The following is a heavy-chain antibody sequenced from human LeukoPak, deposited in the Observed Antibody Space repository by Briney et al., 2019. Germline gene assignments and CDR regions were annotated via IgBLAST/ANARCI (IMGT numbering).Heavy chain of an antibody. J-gene: IGHJ5*02. Sequence: GRSLRLSCAASGFTFSSYGMHWVRQAPGKGLEWVAVISYDGSNKYYADSVKGRFTISRDNSKNTLYLQMNSLRAEDTALYYCAKDLNYDILTGSWFDPWGQGTLVTVSS. V-gene: IGHV3-30*18. CDR1: GFTFSSYG. CDR3: AKDLNYDILTGSWFDP. CDR2: ISYDGSNK. D-gene: IGHD3-9*01.